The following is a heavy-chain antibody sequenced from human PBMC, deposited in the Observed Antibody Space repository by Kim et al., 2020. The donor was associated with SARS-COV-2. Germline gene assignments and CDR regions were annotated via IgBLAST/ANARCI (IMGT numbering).Heavy chain of an antibody. CDR1: GDSVSSNSAA. CDR3: ARDLLGVRAVAGNLRGAKRRGFDY. D-gene: IGHD6-19*01. V-gene: IGHV6-1*01. CDR2: TYYRSKWYN. Sequence: SQTLSLTCAISGDSVSSNSAAWNWIRQSPSRGLEWLGRTYYRSKWYNDYAVSVKSRITINPDTSKNQFSLQLNSVTPEDTAVYYCARDLLGVRAVAGNLRGAKRRGFDYWGQGTLVTVSS. J-gene: IGHJ4*02.